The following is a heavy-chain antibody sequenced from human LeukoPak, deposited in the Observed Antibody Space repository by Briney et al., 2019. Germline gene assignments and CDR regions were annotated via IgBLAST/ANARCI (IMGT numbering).Heavy chain of an antibody. V-gene: IGHV4-34*01. J-gene: IGHJ4*02. CDR1: GGSFSGYY. D-gene: IGHD2-15*01. CDR2: INHSGST. CDR3: AGVPIVVVGATDYFDY. Sequence: PSETLSLTCAVYGGSFSGYYWSWIRQPPGKGLEWIGEINHSGSTNYNPSLKSRVTISVDTSKNQFSLKLSSVTAADTAVYYCAGVPIVVVGATDYFDYWGQGTLVTVSS.